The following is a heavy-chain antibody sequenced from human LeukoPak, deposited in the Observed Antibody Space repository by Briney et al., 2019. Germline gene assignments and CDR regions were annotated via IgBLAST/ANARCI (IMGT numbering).Heavy chain of an antibody. Sequence: GGSLRLSCAASGFTFSSYAMHWVRQAPGKGLEWVAVISYDGSNKYYADSVKGRFTISRDNSKNTLYLQMNSLRAEDTAVYCCARDGEPHHAKVQNPTKIDYWGQGTLVTVSS. CDR2: ISYDGSNK. CDR3: ARDGEPHHAKVQNPTKIDY. J-gene: IGHJ4*02. V-gene: IGHV3-30*04. D-gene: IGHD1-26*01. CDR1: GFTFSSYA.